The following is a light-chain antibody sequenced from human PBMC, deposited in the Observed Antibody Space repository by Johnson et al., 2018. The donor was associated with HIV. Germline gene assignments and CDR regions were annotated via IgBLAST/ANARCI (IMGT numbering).Light chain of an antibody. CDR3: GTWDTSLSAGGV. CDR2: ENS. V-gene: IGLV1-51*02. Sequence: QSVLTQPPSVSAAPGQKVTISCSGSSSNIGNKYVSWYQQLPGTAPKLLIYENSKRHSGIPDRFSGSKSGTSATLVIPGLPTGDEADYYCGTWDTSLSAGGVFGSGTKVTVL. J-gene: IGLJ1*01. CDR1: SSNIGNKY.